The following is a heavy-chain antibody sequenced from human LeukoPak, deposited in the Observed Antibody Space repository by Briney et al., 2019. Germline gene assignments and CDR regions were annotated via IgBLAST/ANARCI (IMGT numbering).Heavy chain of an antibody. CDR3: ASGPRDYDILTGYYQTLDY. J-gene: IGHJ4*02. CDR2: IIPIFGTA. D-gene: IGHD3-9*01. V-gene: IGHV1-69*05. Sequence: SVKVSCKASGAAFSSIAISWVRQPLGQGLGWRGRIIPIFGTANYAQKFQGRVTITTDESTSTAYMELSSLRSEDTAVYYCASGPRDYDILTGYYQTLDYWGQGTLVTVSS. CDR1: GAAFSSIA.